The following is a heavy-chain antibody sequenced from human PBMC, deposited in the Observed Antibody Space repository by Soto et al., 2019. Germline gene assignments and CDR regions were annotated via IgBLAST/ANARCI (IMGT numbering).Heavy chain of an antibody. CDR1: GGSISSGGYY. D-gene: IGHD6-6*01. J-gene: IGHJ6*02. V-gene: IGHV4-31*03. CDR2: IYYSGST. Sequence: PSETLSLTCTVSGGSISSGGYYWSWIRQHPGKGLEWIGYIYYSGSTYYNPSLKSRVTISVDTSKNQFSLKLSSVTAADTAVYYCARDSSSSRYYYYGMDVWGQGTTVTVSS. CDR3: ARDSSSSRYYYYGMDV.